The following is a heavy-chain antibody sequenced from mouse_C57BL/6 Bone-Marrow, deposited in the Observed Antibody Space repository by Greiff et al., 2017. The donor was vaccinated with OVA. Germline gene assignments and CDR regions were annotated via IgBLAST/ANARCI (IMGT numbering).Heavy chain of an antibody. CDR2: IYPGSGNT. D-gene: IGHD1-1*02. V-gene: IGHV1-76*01. Sequence: VQLQQSGAELVRPGASVKLSCKASGYTFTDYYINWVKQRPGQGLEWIARIYPGSGNTYYNEKFKGKATLTAEKSSSTAYMQLSSLTSEDSAVYFCARSPGSYGFAYWGQGTLVTVSA. CDR3: ARSPGSYGFAY. CDR1: GYTFTDYY. J-gene: IGHJ3*01.